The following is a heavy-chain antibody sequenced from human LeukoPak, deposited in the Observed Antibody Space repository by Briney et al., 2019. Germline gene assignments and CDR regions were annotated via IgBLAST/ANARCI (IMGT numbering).Heavy chain of an antibody. CDR2: ISGSGGST. V-gene: IGHV3-23*01. Sequence: GGSLRLSCAASGFTFSSYAMSWVRQAPGKGLEWVAGISGSGGSTNYADSVKGRFTISRDSAKNTLYLQMNSLRAGDTAVYFCARRSVVIRVILVGFHKEAYYFDSWGQGALVTVSS. D-gene: IGHD2-21*01. CDR3: ARRSVVIRVILVGFHKEAYYFDS. CDR1: GFTFSSYA. J-gene: IGHJ4*02.